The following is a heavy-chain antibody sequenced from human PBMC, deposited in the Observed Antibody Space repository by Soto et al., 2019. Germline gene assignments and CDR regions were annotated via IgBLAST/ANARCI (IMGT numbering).Heavy chain of an antibody. CDR1: GFTFSSYE. D-gene: IGHD3-22*01. Sequence: GGSLRLSCAASGFTFSSYEMNWVRQAPGKGLEWVSYISSSGSTIYYADSVKGRFTISRDNAKNSLYLQMNSLRAEDTAVYYCARDFPYSSGHYYFDYWGQGTLVTVSS. CDR2: ISSSGSTI. J-gene: IGHJ4*02. CDR3: ARDFPYSSGHYYFDY. V-gene: IGHV3-48*03.